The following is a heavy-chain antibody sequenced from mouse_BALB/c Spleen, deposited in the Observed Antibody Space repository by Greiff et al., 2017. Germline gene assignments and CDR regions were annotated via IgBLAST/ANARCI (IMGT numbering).Heavy chain of an antibody. CDR2: ISSGSSTI. CDR1: GFTFSSFG. CDR3: AREGGSTHYFDY. Sequence: EVQRVESGGGLVQPGGSRKLSCAASGFTFSSFGMHWVRQAPEKGLEWVAYISSGSSTIYYADTVKGRFTISRDNPKNTLFLQMTSLRSEDTAMYYCAREGGSTHYFDYWGQGTTLTVSS. J-gene: IGHJ2*01. V-gene: IGHV5-17*02.